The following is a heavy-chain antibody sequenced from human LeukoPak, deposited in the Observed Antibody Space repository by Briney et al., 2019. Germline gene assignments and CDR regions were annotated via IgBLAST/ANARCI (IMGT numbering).Heavy chain of an antibody. J-gene: IGHJ1*01. CDR1: GGSISSGDYY. V-gene: IGHV4-30-4*08. CDR2: IYYSGST. CDR3: ARTWAFSSGYPIEYFQH. D-gene: IGHD3-22*01. Sequence: PSQTLSLTCTVSGGSISSGDYYWSWIRQPPGKGREWIGYIYYSGSTYYNPSLKSRVTISVDTSKNQFSLKLSSVTAADTDVYYCARTWAFSSGYPIEYFQHWGQGTLVTVSS.